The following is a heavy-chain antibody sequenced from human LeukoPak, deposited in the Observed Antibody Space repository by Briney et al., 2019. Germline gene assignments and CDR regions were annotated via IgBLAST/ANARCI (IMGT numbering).Heavy chain of an antibody. CDR1: GFTFSNYA. Sequence: PGGSLRLSCAASGFTFSNYAMSWVRQAPGKGLEWVSGISGSGDSTYYGDSVQGRFTISRDNSKNTLYLQMNTLRAEDTAVYYCAKEKQRNFDYWGQGTLVIVSS. J-gene: IGHJ4*02. V-gene: IGHV3-23*01. CDR2: ISGSGDST. CDR3: AKEKQRNFDY.